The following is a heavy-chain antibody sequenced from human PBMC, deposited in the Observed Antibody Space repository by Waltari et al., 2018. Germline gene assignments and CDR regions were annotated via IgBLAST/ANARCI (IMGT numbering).Heavy chain of an antibody. D-gene: IGHD6-13*01. Sequence: QVQLQQWGAGLLKPSETLSLTCAVYGGSFSGYNWSWIRQPPGKGLEWIGEINHSGSTNYDPSLKSRVTISVDTSKNQFSLKLSSVTAADTAVYYCARGPGIAAAGQRWFDPWGQGTLVTVSS. CDR2: INHSGST. J-gene: IGHJ5*02. V-gene: IGHV4-34*01. CDR1: GGSFSGYN. CDR3: ARGPGIAAAGQRWFDP.